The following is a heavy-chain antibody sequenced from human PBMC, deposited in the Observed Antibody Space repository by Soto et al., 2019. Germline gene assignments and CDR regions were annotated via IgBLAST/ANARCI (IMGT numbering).Heavy chain of an antibody. CDR1: GYSFTTYW. Sequence: GESLKISCKGSGYSFTTYWIGWVRQMPGKGLEWMGIIYPGDSDTRYSPSFQGQVTISADKSISTAYLQWSSLKASDTAMYYCASFQYQLLTGGYYYGMDVWGQGTTVTVSS. V-gene: IGHV5-51*01. J-gene: IGHJ6*02. CDR3: ASFQYQLLTGGYYYGMDV. D-gene: IGHD2-2*01. CDR2: IYPGDSDT.